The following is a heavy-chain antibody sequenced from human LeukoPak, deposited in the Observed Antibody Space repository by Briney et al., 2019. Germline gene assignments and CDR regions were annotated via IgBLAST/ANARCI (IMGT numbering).Heavy chain of an antibody. Sequence: SETLSLTCTVSGGSISSGGYCWSWIRQHPGKGLEWIGYIYYSGSTYYNPSLKSRVTISVDTSKNQFSLKLSSVTAADTAVYYCARVVGGNSVSFDYWGQGTLVTVSS. V-gene: IGHV4-31*03. J-gene: IGHJ4*02. CDR3: ARVVGGNSVSFDY. D-gene: IGHD4-23*01. CDR2: IYYSGST. CDR1: GGSISSGGYC.